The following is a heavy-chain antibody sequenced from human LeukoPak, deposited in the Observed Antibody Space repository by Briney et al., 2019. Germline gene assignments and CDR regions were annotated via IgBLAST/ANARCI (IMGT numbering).Heavy chain of an antibody. CDR2: ISGSGGST. V-gene: IGHV3-23*01. CDR1: GFTFSSYA. D-gene: IGHD3-22*01. J-gene: IGHJ5*02. Sequence: AGGSLRLSCAASGFTFSSYAMSWVRQAPGKGLEWVSAISGSGGSTYYADSVKGLFTISRDNSKNKLYLQMNSLRAEDTAVYYCAKKYDSSGYYYEPRFDPWGQGTLVTVSS. CDR3: AKKYDSSGYYYEPRFDP.